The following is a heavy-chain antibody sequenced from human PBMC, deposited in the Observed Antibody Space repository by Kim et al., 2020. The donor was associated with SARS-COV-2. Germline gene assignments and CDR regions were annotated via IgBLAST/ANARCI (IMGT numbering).Heavy chain of an antibody. Sequence: ASVKVSCKASGYTFTSYAMHWVRQAPGQRLEWMGWINAGNGNTKYSQKFQGRVTITRDTSASTAYMELSSLRSEDTAVYYCASGYRGLWFGEPGGYWGQGTLVTVSS. CDR3: ASGYRGLWFGEPGGY. CDR2: INAGNGNT. D-gene: IGHD3-10*01. V-gene: IGHV1-3*01. CDR1: GYTFTSYA. J-gene: IGHJ4*02.